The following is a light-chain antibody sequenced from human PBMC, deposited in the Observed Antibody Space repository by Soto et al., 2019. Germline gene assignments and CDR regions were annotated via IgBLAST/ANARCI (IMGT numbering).Light chain of an antibody. J-gene: IGLJ3*02. V-gene: IGLV2-14*01. CDR2: EVN. CDR1: SSDLGVYDY. CDR3: SSFTSSSTWV. Sequence: QSALTQPASASGSPGQSLTISCTGSSSDLGVYDYVSWFQQHPGKAPKLMIYEVNNRPSGVSNRFSGSKSGNTASLTISGLQAEDEADYYCSSFTSSSTWVFGGGTKLTVL.